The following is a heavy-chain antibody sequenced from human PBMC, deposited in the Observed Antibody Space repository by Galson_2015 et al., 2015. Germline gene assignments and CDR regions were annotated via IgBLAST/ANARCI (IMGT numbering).Heavy chain of an antibody. CDR3: ARTAYYNNMDV. Sequence: SLRLSCAASGFTFSNFGMHWVGQAPGKGLVWVSHINAAGSGTVYADSVKGRFTISRDNAKNTLYLEMNSLRAEDTAVYYRARTAYYNNMDVWGQGTTVTVSS. V-gene: IGHV3-74*01. J-gene: IGHJ6*02. CDR2: INAAGSGT. CDR1: GFTFSNFG.